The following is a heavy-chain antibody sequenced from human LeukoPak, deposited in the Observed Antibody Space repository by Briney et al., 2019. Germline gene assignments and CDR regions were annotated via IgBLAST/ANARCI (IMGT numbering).Heavy chain of an antibody. D-gene: IGHD3-10*01. J-gene: IGHJ6*03. Sequence: GASVKVSCKASGYTFTSYGISWVRQAPGQGLEWMGWISAYNGNTNYAQKLQGRVTMTTDTSTSTAYMELRSLRSDDTAVYYCARDFGNYYGSGYYYYYMDVWGKGTTVTVSS. V-gene: IGHV1-18*01. CDR2: ISAYNGNT. CDR1: GYTFTSYG. CDR3: ARDFGNYYGSGYYYYYMDV.